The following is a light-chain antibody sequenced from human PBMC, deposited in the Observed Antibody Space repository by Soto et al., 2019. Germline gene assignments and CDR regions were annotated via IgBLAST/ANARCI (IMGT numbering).Light chain of an antibody. CDR3: SSYTTTTTLV. V-gene: IGLV2-14*03. CDR1: SSDVGRYKY. J-gene: IGLJ2*01. CDR2: DVN. Sequence: QSALTQPASVSGSPGQSITISCTGTSSDVGRYKYVSWYQHQPGKAPKLMIYDVNYRPSGVSNRFSGSKSGNTASLTISGLQAEDEADYYCSSYTTTTTLVFGGGTKLTVL.